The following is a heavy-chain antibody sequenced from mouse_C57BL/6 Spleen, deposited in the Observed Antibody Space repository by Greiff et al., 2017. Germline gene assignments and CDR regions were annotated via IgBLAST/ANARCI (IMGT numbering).Heavy chain of an antibody. Sequence: VQLQQSGAELVMPGASVKLSCKASGCTFTSYWMHWVKQRPGQGLEWIGEIDPSDSYTNYNQKFKGKSTLTVDKSSSTAYMQLSSLTSEDSAVYYCARGEGITTVPYYFDYWGQGTTLTVSS. CDR2: IDPSDSYT. D-gene: IGHD1-1*01. CDR3: ARGEGITTVPYYFDY. CDR1: GCTFTSYW. J-gene: IGHJ2*01. V-gene: IGHV1-69*01.